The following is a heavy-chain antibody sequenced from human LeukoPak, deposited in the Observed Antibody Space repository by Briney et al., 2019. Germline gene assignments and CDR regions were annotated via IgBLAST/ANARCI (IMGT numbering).Heavy chain of an antibody. V-gene: IGHV5-51*01. CDR3: ARGGTYYCDSSGYSLFGY. CDR1: GYSFTSYW. D-gene: IGHD3-22*01. J-gene: IGHJ4*02. CDR2: IYPGDSDT. Sequence: GESLKISCKGSGYSFTSYWIGWVRQMPGKGLEWMGIIYPGDSDTRYSPSFQGQVTISADKSISTAYLQWSSLKASDTAMYYCARGGTYYCDSSGYSLFGYWGQGTLVTVSS.